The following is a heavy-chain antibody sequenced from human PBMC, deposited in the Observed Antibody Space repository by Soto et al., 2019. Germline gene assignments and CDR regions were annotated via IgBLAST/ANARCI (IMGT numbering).Heavy chain of an antibody. Sequence: ILFLTCTASGGSITSGGYYSTWIRQHSEQGLQRLGTLDHSGTTYFNPSLRSRPSMSLDTSQNHFSLQVTSMTAADTALFFCVRGRGYSYQTYFDLWGQGSLVTVSS. CDR1: GGSITSGGYY. CDR2: LDHSGTT. V-gene: IGHV4-31*03. J-gene: IGHJ5*02. CDR3: VRGRGYSYQTYFDL. D-gene: IGHD5-18*01.